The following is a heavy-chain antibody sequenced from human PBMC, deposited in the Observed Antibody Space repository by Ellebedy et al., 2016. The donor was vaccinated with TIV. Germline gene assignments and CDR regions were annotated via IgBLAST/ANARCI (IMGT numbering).Heavy chain of an antibody. CDR2: ISYSGST. CDR3: ARLVWQQPVSYAFDI. J-gene: IGHJ3*02. V-gene: IGHV4-59*01. D-gene: IGHD6-13*01. CDR1: GGSIRSYS. Sequence: MPSETLSLTCTVSGGSIRSYSCSWIRHPPGKGLEWIGYISYSGSTNYNPSLKSRVTISVDTSKNQFSLRLNSVTAADTAVYYCARLVWQQPVSYAFDIWGQGTMVTVSS.